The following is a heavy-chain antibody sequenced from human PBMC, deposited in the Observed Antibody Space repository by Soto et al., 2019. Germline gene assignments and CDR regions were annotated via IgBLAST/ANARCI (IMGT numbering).Heavy chain of an antibody. CDR3: ARGPGDQFDY. CDR2: ITDSGLTT. J-gene: IGHJ4*02. CDR1: EFTFSSHA. V-gene: IGHV3-23*01. D-gene: IGHD2-21*02. Sequence: EVPLLESGGGLVQPGGSLRLSCAASEFTFSSHAMGWVRQAPGKGLECVSVITDSGLTTYYADSVKGRFTITRDNSKNTLYLQMNSLRAEDTAVYHCARGPGDQFDYWGQGTLVTVSS.